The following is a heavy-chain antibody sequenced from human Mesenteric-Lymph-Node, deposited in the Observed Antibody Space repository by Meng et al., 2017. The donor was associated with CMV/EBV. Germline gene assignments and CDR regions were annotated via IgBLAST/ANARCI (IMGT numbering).Heavy chain of an antibody. J-gene: IGHJ5*02. CDR3: ARLADYDFWTGYHKWFDP. CDR1: TNANYY. D-gene: IGHD3-3*01. Sequence: TNANYYWGWIRQPPGKGLEWIGSIYYSGRTFHNPSLKSRVTISVDTSKNQFSLKLSSVTAADTSVFYCARLADYDFWTGYHKWFDPWGQGTLVTVSS. V-gene: IGHV4-39*01. CDR2: IYYSGRT.